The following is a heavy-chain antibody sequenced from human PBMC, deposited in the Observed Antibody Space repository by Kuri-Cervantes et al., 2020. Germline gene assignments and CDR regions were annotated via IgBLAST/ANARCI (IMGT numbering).Heavy chain of an antibody. CDR3: ARRGKLRADWFDP. Sequence: SVKVSCKASGGTFSSYAISWVRQAPGQGLEWMGGIIPIFGTANYAQKFQGRVTITADKSTSTAYMELSSLRSEDTAVYYCARRGKLRADWFDPWGQGTLVTVSS. D-gene: IGHD3-10*01. J-gene: IGHJ5*02. CDR1: GGTFSSYA. V-gene: IGHV1-69*06. CDR2: IIPIFGTA.